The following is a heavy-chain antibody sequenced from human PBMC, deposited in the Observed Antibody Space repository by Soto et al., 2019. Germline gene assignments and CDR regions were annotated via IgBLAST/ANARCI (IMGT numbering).Heavy chain of an antibody. V-gene: IGHV1-18*01. CDR1: GYTFTSYG. D-gene: IGHD2-2*01. J-gene: IGHJ3*02. CDR2: ISPNNGNT. Sequence: GASVKVSCKASGYTFTSYGITWVRQAPGQGLEWMGWISPNNGNTNYAQQLQDRVTMTTDTSTSTAYMELRSLRSDDTAVYYCARDVPATDAFDIWGQGTMVTVSS. CDR3: ARDVPATDAFDI.